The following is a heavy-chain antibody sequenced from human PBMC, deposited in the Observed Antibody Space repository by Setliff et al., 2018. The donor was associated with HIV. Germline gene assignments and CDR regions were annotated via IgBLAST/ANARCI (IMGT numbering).Heavy chain of an antibody. D-gene: IGHD3-22*01. V-gene: IGHV4-34*01. CDR3: ARGALALTMTKLLSFFDC. CDR1: GGSFSGNY. J-gene: IGHJ4*02. CDR2: INHSGNT. Sequence: PSETLSLPCAVYGGSFSGNYWSWIRQTPGKGLEWIAEINHSGNTNYNPSLKSRVTISVVASKSHFSLKMTSVTAADTAVYYCARGALALTMTKLLSFFDCWGQGTQVTVSS.